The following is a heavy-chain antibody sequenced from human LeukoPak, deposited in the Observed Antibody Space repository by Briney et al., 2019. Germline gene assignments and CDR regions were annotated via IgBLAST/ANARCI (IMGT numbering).Heavy chain of an antibody. V-gene: IGHV1-69*05. CDR3: ARDHRSLGYCSGGSCPGRYYYYYMDV. CDR2: IIPIFGTA. CDR1: GGTFSSYA. J-gene: IGHJ6*03. D-gene: IGHD2-15*01. Sequence: GSSVKVSCKASGGTFSSYAISWVRQAPGQGLEWMGRIIPIFGTANYAQKFQGRVTITTDESTSTAYMELSSLRSEDTAVYYCARDHRSLGYCSGGSCPGRYYYYYMDVWGKGTTVTVSS.